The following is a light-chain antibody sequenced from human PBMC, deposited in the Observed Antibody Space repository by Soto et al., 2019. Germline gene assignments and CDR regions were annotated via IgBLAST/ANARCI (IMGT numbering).Light chain of an antibody. J-gene: IGLJ1*01. CDR1: SSDVGNYNL. V-gene: IGLV2-11*01. Sequence: QSALAQPRSVSGSPGQSVTISCTGTSSDVGNYNLVSWYQHHPGKAPKLMIYDVTKRPSGVPDRFSASKSGNTASLTISGLQAEDEADYYCCSYAGSSTYVFGTGTKVTVL. CDR2: DVT. CDR3: CSYAGSSTYV.